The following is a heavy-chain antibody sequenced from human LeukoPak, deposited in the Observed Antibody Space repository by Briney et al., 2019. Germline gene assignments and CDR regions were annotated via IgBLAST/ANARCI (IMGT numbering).Heavy chain of an antibody. Sequence: SETLSLTCTVSGGSISSGGYYWSWIRQNPGKGLERIGYIYYSGSTYYNPSLKSRVTISVDTSKNQFSLKLSSVTAADTAVYYCARAESGAPRRFDPWGQGTLVTVSS. CDR1: GGSISSGGYY. V-gene: IGHV4-31*03. J-gene: IGHJ5*02. D-gene: IGHD2-15*01. CDR3: ARAESGAPRRFDP. CDR2: IYYSGST.